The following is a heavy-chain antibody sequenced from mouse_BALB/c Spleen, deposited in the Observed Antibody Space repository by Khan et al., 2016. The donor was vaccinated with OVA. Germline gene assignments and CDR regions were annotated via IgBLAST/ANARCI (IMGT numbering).Heavy chain of an antibody. CDR3: TIGNYPYYALHY. J-gene: IGHJ4*01. CDR2: INPNNGGT. V-gene: IGHV1S81*02. D-gene: IGHD2-1*01. Sequence: QVHVKQSGAELVKPGASVKLSCKASGYTFTTYWMHWVKLRPGQGFEWIGEINPNNGGTNYNEKFKRKATLTVDKSSSTAYLQLSSLTAEDSAVYYCTIGNYPYYALHYWGQGTSGTVSS. CDR1: GYTFTTYW.